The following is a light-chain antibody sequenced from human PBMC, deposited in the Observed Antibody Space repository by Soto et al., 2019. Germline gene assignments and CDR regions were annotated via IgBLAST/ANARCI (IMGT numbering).Light chain of an antibody. V-gene: IGLV1-40*01. CDR1: SSNIGAGFD. CDR3: QSYDTSLSNSI. CDR2: YNS. J-gene: IGLJ2*01. Sequence: QSVLTQPPSVSGAPGQRVTISCTGSSSNIGAGFDVHWYQQLPGTAPKLLIYYNSNRPSGVSDRFSGSKSGTSASLAITGLQAEDEADYYCQSYDTSLSNSIFGGGTKLTVL.